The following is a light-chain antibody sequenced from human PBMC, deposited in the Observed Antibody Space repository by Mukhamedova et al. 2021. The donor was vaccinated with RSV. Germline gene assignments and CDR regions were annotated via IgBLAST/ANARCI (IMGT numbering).Light chain of an antibody. J-gene: IGKJ1*01. CDR3: QQYNNWPPWT. CDR2: GAS. CDR1: QSVSSN. V-gene: IGKV3-15*01. Sequence: GERATLSCRASQSVSSNLAWYQQKPGQAPRLLISGASTRATGIPARFSGSGSGTEFTLTISSVQSEDFVVYYCQQYNNWPPWTFGQ.